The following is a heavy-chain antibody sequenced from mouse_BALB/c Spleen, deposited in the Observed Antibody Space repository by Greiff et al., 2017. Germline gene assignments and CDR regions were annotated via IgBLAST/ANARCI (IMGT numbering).Heavy chain of an antibody. Sequence: EVKLVESGGGLVKPGGSLKLSCAASGFTFSSYAMSWVRQTPEKRLEWVATISSGGSYTYYPDSVKGRFTISRDNAKNTLYLQMSSLRSEDTAMYYCARHEDYSFDYWGQGTTLTVSS. CDR3: ARHEDYSFDY. CDR2: ISSGGSYT. J-gene: IGHJ2*01. D-gene: IGHD1-1*01. CDR1: GFTFSSYA. V-gene: IGHV5-9-3*01.